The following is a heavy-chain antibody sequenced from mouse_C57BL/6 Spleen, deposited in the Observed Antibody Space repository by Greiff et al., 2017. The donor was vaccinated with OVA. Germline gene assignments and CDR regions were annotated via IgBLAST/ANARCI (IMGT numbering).Heavy chain of an antibody. V-gene: IGHV1-26*01. D-gene: IGHD3-2*02. J-gene: IGHJ3*01. Sequence: VQLKQSGPELVKPGASVKISCKASGYTFTDYYMNWVKQSHGKSLEWIGDINPNNGGTSYNQKFKGKATLTVDKSSSTAYMELRSLTSEDSAVYYCARQLRVPFAYWGQGTLVTVSA. CDR3: ARQLRVPFAY. CDR2: INPNNGGT. CDR1: GYTFTDYY.